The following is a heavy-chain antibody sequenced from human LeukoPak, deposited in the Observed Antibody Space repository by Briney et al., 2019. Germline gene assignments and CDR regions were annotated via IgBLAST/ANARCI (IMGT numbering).Heavy chain of an antibody. J-gene: IGHJ5*02. Sequence: GGSLRLSCAGSGFTCSLYYMSWVRQAPGMGLEWVGSIKADGSEKHYVDSMKGRFTISRDNAKNSVYLQMGSLRAEDTAVYYCARGITGPDTWGQGTLVTVSS. CDR3: ARGITGPDT. CDR1: GFTCSLYY. D-gene: IGHD3-3*01. CDR2: IKADGSEK. V-gene: IGHV3-7*01.